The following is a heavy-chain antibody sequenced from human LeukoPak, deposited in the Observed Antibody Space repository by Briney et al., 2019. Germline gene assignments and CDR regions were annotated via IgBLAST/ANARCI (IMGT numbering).Heavy chain of an antibody. CDR3: ASATYDILTGYIN. V-gene: IGHV4-59*08. CDR1: GGSISSYY. J-gene: IGHJ4*02. CDR2: IYYSGST. Sequence: SETLSLTCTVSGGSISSYYWSWIRQPPGKGLEWIGYIYYSGSTNYNPSLKSRVTISVDTSKNQFSLKLSSVTAADTAVYYCASATYDILTGYINWGQGTLVTVSS. D-gene: IGHD3-9*01.